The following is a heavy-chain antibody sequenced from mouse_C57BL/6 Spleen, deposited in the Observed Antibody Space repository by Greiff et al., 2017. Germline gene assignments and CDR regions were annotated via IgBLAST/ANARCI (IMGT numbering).Heavy chain of an antibody. J-gene: IGHJ2*01. D-gene: IGHD1-1*01. Sequence: QVQLQQSGAELARPGASVKLSCKASGYTFPSYGISWVKQRTGQGLEWIGEIYPRSGNTYYNEKFKGKATLTADKSSSQAYMELRSLTSEDSAVYVCARGDGSYFDYWGQGTTLTVSS. V-gene: IGHV1-81*01. CDR1: GYTFPSYG. CDR2: IYPRSGNT. CDR3: ARGDGSYFDY.